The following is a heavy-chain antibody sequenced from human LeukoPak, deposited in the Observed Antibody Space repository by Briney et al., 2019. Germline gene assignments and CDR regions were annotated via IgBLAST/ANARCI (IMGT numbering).Heavy chain of an antibody. V-gene: IGHV1-18*01. CDR1: GYTLPSYG. J-gene: IGHJ3*02. CDR2: ISAYNGNT. D-gene: IGHD5-12*01. Sequence: ASVKVSCKDSGYTLPSYGISWVRQAPGQGLEWMGWISAYNGNTNYAQKLQGRVTMPTDTSTSTGYMELRSLRSDDTAVYYCARIAVDIVATGCAFDIWGQGTMVTVSS. CDR3: ARIAVDIVATGCAFDI.